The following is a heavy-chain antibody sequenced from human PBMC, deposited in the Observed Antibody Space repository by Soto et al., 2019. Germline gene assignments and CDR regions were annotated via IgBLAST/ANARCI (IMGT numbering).Heavy chain of an antibody. J-gene: IGHJ4*02. CDR3: ARDRAGCSGGSCYAAY. V-gene: IGHV1-69*06. CDR2: IIPIFGTA. D-gene: IGHD2-15*01. CDR1: GGTFSSYA. Sequence: GASVKVSCKASGGTFSSYAISWVLQAPGQGLEWMGGIIPIFGTANYAQKFQGRVTITADKSTSTAYMELSSLRSEDTAVYYCARDRAGCSGGSCYAAYWGQGTLVTVSS.